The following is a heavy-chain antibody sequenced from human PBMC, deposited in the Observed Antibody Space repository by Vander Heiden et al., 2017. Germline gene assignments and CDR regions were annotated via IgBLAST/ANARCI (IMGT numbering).Heavy chain of an antibody. CDR2: IVVGSGNT. CDR1: GFTFTSSA. V-gene: IGHV1-58*01. Sequence: QMQLVQSGPEVKKPGTSVKVSCKASGFTFTSSAVQWVRQARGQRLEWIGWIVVGSGNTNYAQKFQERVTITRDMSTSTAYMELSSLRSEDTAVYYCAAGHSGSYWDYYYYGMDVWGQGTTVTVSS. CDR3: AAGHSGSYWDYYYYGMDV. D-gene: IGHD1-26*01. J-gene: IGHJ6*02.